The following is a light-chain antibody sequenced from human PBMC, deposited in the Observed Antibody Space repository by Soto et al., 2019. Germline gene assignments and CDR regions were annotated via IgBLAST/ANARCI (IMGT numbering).Light chain of an antibody. Sequence: DIQMTQSPSSLSASVGDRVTITCRASQSINNYLNWYQQKPGKAPKLLIYGASSLQSGVPSRFSGSGSVTAFTLTISSLQPEDFATYYCQHSYSSYTFGQGTKLEIK. V-gene: IGKV1-39*01. CDR1: QSINNY. J-gene: IGKJ2*01. CDR2: GAS. CDR3: QHSYSSYT.